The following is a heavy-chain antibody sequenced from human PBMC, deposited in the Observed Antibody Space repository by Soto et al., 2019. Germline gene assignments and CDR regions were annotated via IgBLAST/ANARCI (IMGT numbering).Heavy chain of an antibody. CDR3: ARVMITLGGVRDNWFDP. CDR2: IIPIFGTA. V-gene: IGHV1-69*01. CDR1: GGTFSSYA. Sequence: QVQLVQSGAEVKKPGSSVKVSCKASGGTFSSYAISWVRQAPGQGLEWMGGIIPIFGTANYAQKFQGRVTITAHESTSTAYMELSSLRSEDTAVYYYARVMITLGGVRDNWFDPWGQGTLVTVSS. D-gene: IGHD3-16*01. J-gene: IGHJ5*02.